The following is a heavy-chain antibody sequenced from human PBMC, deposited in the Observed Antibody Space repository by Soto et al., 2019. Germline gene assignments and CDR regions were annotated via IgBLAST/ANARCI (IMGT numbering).Heavy chain of an antibody. V-gene: IGHV5-51*01. J-gene: IGHJ4*02. CDR1: GYRFTSSW. Sequence: PGESLKISCQGSGYRFTSSWIGWVRQMPGKGLEWLGNVYPSDSDVRYSPSFEGRVTISADNSINTAYLHLLNLKASDTAIYYCTKAATSHFDSWGQGTRVTVSS. CDR2: VYPSDSDV. D-gene: IGHD6-25*01. CDR3: TKAATSHFDS.